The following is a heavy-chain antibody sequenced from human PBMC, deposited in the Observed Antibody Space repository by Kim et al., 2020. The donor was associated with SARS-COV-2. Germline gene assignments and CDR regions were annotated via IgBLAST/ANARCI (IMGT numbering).Heavy chain of an antibody. CDR2: IYYSGST. CDR3: ARAVKFWVRGVILNDAFDI. D-gene: IGHD3-10*01. CDR1: GGSISSYY. J-gene: IGHJ3*02. Sequence: SETLSLTCTVSGGSISSYYWSWIRQPPGKGLEWIGYIYYSGSTNYNPSLKSRVTISVDTSKNQFSLKLSSVTAADTAVYYCARAVKFWVRGVILNDAFDIWGQGTMVTVSS. V-gene: IGHV4-59*13.